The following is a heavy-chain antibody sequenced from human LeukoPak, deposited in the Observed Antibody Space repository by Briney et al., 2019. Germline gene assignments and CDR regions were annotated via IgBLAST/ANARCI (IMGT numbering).Heavy chain of an antibody. CDR1: GYTFTSYY. Sequence: GASVKVSCKASGYTFTSYYMHWVRQAPGQGLEWMGIINPSGGSTSYAQKFQGRVTMTRDMSTSTVYMELSSLRSEDTAVYYCARDYSNLLPLSNWFDPWGQGTLVTVSS. V-gene: IGHV1-46*01. CDR2: INPSGGST. D-gene: IGHD4-11*01. J-gene: IGHJ5*02. CDR3: ARDYSNLLPLSNWFDP.